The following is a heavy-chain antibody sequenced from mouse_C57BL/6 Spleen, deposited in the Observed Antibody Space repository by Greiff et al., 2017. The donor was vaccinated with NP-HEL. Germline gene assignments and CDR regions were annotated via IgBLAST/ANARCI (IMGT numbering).Heavy chain of an antibody. CDR3: SSGYYGNSYYYAIDY. CDR2: IYPGSGST. Sequence: QVQLQQSGAELVKPGASVKMSCKASGYTFTSYWITWVKQRPGQGLEWIGDIYPGSGSTNYNEKFKSKAKLTVDTSSSTAYMQLSSRTSEDSAVYYCSSGYYGNSYYYAIDYWGQGTSVTVSS. V-gene: IGHV1-55*01. CDR1: GYTFTSYW. J-gene: IGHJ4*01. D-gene: IGHD2-1*01.